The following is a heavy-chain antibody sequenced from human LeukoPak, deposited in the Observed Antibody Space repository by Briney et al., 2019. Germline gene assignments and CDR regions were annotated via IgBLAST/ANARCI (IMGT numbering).Heavy chain of an antibody. CDR2: ISYDGSNK. D-gene: IGHD1-26*01. CDR1: EFTFSNYA. CDR3: AKEGVQAPTDWYFDL. Sequence: PGGSLRLSCAASEFTFSNYAMYWVRQAPGKGLEWVAVISYDGSNKYYADSVKGRFTISRDNSKSTLYLQLNSLRAEDTATYYCAKEGVQAPTDWYFDLWGRGTLVTVSS. J-gene: IGHJ2*01. V-gene: IGHV3-30*04.